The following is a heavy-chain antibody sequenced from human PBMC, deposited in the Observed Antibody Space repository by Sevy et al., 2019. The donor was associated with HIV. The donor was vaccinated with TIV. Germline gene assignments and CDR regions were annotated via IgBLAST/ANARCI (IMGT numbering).Heavy chain of an antibody. D-gene: IGHD3-22*01. CDR3: ARVGDFNDRSAKRDFDY. CDR2: IWNDGSNK. V-gene: IGHV3-33*01. J-gene: IGHJ4*02. Sequence: GGSLRLSCAASGFTFSNYGMHWVRQAPGKGLEWVAVIWNDGSNKYYADSVKGRFTISGDNSKNTLYLQMNSLRVEDTAGYFCARVGDFNDRSAKRDFDYWGQGTLVTVSS. CDR1: GFTFSNYG.